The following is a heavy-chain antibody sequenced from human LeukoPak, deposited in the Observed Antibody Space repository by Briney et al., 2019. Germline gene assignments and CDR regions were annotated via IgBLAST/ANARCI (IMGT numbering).Heavy chain of an antibody. CDR3: ARVVAAASPGMDV. Sequence: SETLSLTCTVSGGSISSYYWSWIRQPPGKGLEWIGYIYYSGSTNYNPSLKSRVTISVDTSKNQFSLKLSSVTAADTAVYYCARVVAAASPGMDVWGQGTTVTVSS. J-gene: IGHJ6*02. CDR1: GGSISSYY. D-gene: IGHD6-13*01. CDR2: IYYSGST. V-gene: IGHV4-59*01.